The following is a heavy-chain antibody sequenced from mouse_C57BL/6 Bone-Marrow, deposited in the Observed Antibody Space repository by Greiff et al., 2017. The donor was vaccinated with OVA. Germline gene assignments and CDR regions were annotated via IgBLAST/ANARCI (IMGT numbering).Heavy chain of an antibody. CDR1: GFTFSSYA. D-gene: IGHD4-1*01. Sequence: EVHLVESGGGLVKPGGSLKLSCAASGFTFSSYAMSWVRQTPEKRLEWVATISDGGSYTYYPDNVKGRFTISRDNAKNNLYLQMSHLKSEDTAMYYCARVGLGDYWGQGTTLTVSS. J-gene: IGHJ2*01. CDR3: ARVGLGDY. CDR2: ISDGGSYT. V-gene: IGHV5-4*01.